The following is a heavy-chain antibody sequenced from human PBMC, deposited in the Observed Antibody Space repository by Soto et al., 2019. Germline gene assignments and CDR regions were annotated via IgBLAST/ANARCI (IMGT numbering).Heavy chain of an antibody. CDR3: AKGSGSSAYSPFDY. V-gene: IGHV4-39*02. CDR2: IYYSGSI. J-gene: IGHJ4*02. CDR1: GDYIRSSKYY. D-gene: IGHD3-22*01. Sequence: SETLSLTCNVSGDYIRSSKYYWGWIRQPPGKGLEWIGTIYYSGSIYYNPSLKSRVTISIDTSKNHFSLKLSSVTAADTAVYYCAKGSGSSAYSPFDYWGQGTLVTVS.